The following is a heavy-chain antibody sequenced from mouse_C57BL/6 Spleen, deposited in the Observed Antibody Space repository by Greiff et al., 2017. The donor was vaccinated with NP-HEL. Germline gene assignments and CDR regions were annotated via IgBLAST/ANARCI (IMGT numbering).Heavy chain of an antibody. J-gene: IGHJ2*01. D-gene: IGHD1-1*01. CDR2: IHPSDSDT. V-gene: IGHV1-74*01. CDR3: AIWGITTVVEDY. Sequence: QVQLQQPGAELVKPGASVKVSCKASGFTFTSYWMHWVKQRPGQGLEWIGRIHPSDSDTNYNQKFKGKDTLTVDKSSSTAYMQLSSLTSEDSAVYYCAIWGITTVVEDYWGQGTTRTVSS. CDR1: GFTFTSYW.